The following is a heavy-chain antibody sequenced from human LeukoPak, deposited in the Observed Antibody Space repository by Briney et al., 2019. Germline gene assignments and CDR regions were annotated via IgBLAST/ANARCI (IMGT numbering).Heavy chain of an antibody. J-gene: IGHJ4*02. D-gene: IGHD6-13*01. Sequence: TSETLSLTCTVSGGSISSGGYYWSWIRQHPGKGLEWIGYIYYSGSTYYNPSLKSRVTISVDTSKNQFSLKLSSVTAADTAVYYCAREGIAAAGTEEVYWGQGTLVTVSS. CDR1: GGSISSGGYY. CDR3: AREGIAAAGTEEVY. V-gene: IGHV4-31*03. CDR2: IYYSGST.